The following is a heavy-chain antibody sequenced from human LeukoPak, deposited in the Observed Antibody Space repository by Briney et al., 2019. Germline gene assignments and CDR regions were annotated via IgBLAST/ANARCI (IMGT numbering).Heavy chain of an antibody. CDR1: GFTFSSYG. CDR3: AKAEEGYDSSGYYEDY. D-gene: IGHD3-22*01. CDR2: ISYDGSNK. V-gene: IGHV3-30*18. J-gene: IGHJ4*02. Sequence: PGRSLRLSCAASGFTFSSYGMHWVRQAPGKGLEWVAVISYDGSNKYYADSVKGRFTISRDNSKNTLYLQMNSLRAEDTAVYYCAKAEEGYDSSGYYEDYWGQGTLVTVSS.